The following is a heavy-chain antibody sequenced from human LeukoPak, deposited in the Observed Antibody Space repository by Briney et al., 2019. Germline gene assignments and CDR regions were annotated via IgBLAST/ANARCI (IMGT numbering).Heavy chain of an antibody. Sequence: GGTQRLSCAASGFTFSNYGMNWVRQAPGRGLEWVSGITGSGGSKYYADSVKGRFTISRDNSKNTLYLQMNSLRAEDTAIYYCANPPTVTSFHYWGQGTLVTVSS. J-gene: IGHJ4*02. CDR1: GFTFSNYG. CDR2: ITGSGGSK. D-gene: IGHD4-11*01. V-gene: IGHV3-23*01. CDR3: ANPPTVTSFHY.